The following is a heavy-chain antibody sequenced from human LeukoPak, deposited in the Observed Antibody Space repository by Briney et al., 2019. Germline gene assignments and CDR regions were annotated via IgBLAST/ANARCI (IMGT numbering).Heavy chain of an antibody. CDR3: ARAPSRIQLWLREYYFDY. Sequence: SETLSLTCAVSGGSISSSNWWSWVRQPPGKGLEWIGEIYHSGSTNYNPSLKSRVTISVDKSKNQFSLKLSSVTAADTAVYYCARAPSRIQLWLREYYFDYWGQGTLVTVSS. J-gene: IGHJ4*02. V-gene: IGHV4-4*02. CDR1: GGSISSSNW. D-gene: IGHD5-18*01. CDR2: IYHSGST.